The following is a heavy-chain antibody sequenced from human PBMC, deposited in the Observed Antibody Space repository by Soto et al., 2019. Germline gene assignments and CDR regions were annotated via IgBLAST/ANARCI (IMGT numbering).Heavy chain of an antibody. J-gene: IGHJ4*02. CDR2: IYPGDSDM. Sequence: PGESLKISCEGVGYSFSNHWIAWVRQMPEKGLEWMGTIYPGDSDMRYSPSFRGQVTISVDKSINTAYLQWGSLKASDTAKYYCARLSREFWGGPDYWGQGTLVTVSS. D-gene: IGHD3-3*01. V-gene: IGHV5-51*01. CDR3: ARLSREFWGGPDY. CDR1: GYSFSNHW.